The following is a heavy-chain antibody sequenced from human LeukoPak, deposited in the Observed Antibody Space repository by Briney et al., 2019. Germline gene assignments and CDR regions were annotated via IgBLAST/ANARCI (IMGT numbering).Heavy chain of an antibody. J-gene: IGHJ6*02. CDR2: IYYSGST. V-gene: IGHV4-31*03. CDR1: GGSISSSSYY. Sequence: PSETLSLTCTVSGGSISSSSYYWSWIRQHPGKGLEWIGYIYYSGSTYYNPSLKSRVTISVDTSKNQFSLKLSSVTAADTAVYYCARGLPTPRITLYYYYGMDVWGQGTTVTVSS. CDR3: ARGLPTPRITLYYYYGMDV. D-gene: IGHD3-16*01.